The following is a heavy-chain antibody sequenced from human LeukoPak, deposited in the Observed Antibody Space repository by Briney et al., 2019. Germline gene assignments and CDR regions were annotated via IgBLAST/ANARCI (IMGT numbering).Heavy chain of an antibody. Sequence: KSSETLSLTCAVSGYSISSGYYWGWIRQPPGKGLEWIGSIYHSGSTYYNPSLKSRVTISVDTSKNQFSLKLSSVTAADTAVYYCARDVVDTAMVPKYYFDYWGQGTLVTVSS. V-gene: IGHV4-38-2*02. CDR1: GYSISSGYY. J-gene: IGHJ4*02. CDR3: ARDVVDTAMVPKYYFDY. D-gene: IGHD5-18*01. CDR2: IYHSGST.